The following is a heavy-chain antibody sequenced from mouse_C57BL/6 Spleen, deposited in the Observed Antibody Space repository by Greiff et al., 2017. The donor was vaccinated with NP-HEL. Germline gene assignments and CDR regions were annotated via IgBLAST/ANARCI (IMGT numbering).Heavy chain of an antibody. D-gene: IGHD1-1*01. CDR1: GYAFSSYW. CDR2: IYPGDGDT. J-gene: IGHJ3*01. V-gene: IGHV1-80*01. Sequence: VQLQQSGAELVKPGASVKISCKASGYAFSSYWMNWVKQRPGKGLEWIGQIYPGDGDTNYNGKFKGKATLTADKSSSTAYMQLSSLTSEDSAVYFCASGNYYGSSWFAYWGQGTLVTVSA. CDR3: ASGNYYGSSWFAY.